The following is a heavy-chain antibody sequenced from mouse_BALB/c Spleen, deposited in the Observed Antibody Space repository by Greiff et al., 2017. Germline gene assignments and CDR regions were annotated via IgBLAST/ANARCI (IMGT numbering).Heavy chain of an antibody. V-gene: IGHV5-6-5*01. CDR1: GFTFSSYA. Sequence: EVQRVESGGGLVKPGGSLKLSCAASGFTFSSYAMSWVRQTPEKRLEWVASISSGGSTYYPDSVKGRFTISRDNAKNTLYLQMSSLKSEDTAMYSCARGGYDYAMDYWGQGTSVTVSS. CDR2: ISSGGST. CDR3: ARGGYDYAMDY. J-gene: IGHJ4*01. D-gene: IGHD2-2*01.